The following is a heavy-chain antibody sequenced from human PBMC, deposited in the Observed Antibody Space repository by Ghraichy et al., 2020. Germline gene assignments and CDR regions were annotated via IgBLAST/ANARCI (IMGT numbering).Heavy chain of an antibody. V-gene: IGHV4-39*01. CDR2: IYYSGST. CDR3: ASPGVIAALRN. Sequence: SETLSLTCTVSGGSISSSSYYWGWIRQPPGKGLEWIGSIYYSGSTYYNPSLKSRVTISVDTSKNQFSLKLSSVTAADTAVYYCASPGVIAALRNWGQGTLVTVSS. D-gene: IGHD6-6*01. CDR1: GGSISSSSYY. J-gene: IGHJ4*02.